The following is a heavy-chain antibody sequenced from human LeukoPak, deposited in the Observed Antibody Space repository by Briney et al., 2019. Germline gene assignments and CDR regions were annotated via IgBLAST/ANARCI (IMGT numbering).Heavy chain of an antibody. CDR3: ASGYYDSSGDTADAFDI. CDR1: GFTFSSYW. Sequence: PGGSLRLFCAASGFTFSSYWMRWVRQAPGKGLEWVANIKQDGSEKYYVDSVKGRFTISRDNAKNSLYLQMNSLRAEDTAVYYCASGYYDSSGDTADAFDIWGQGTMVTVSS. V-gene: IGHV3-7*01. CDR2: IKQDGSEK. D-gene: IGHD3-22*01. J-gene: IGHJ3*02.